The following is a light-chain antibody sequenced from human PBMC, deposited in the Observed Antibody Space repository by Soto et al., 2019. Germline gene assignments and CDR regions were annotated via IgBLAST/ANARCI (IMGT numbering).Light chain of an antibody. CDR3: QQYYSYST. CDR1: QYISTQ. V-gene: IGKV1-5*02. CDR2: GAF. Sequence: DTQRTQSPSTLSASVGDRVTIICRASQYISTQLAWYQQKPGKAPKLLISGAFSLESGVPSRFSGSGSGTEFTLTISSLQPDDFATYYCQQYYSYSTFGQGTKVDIK. J-gene: IGKJ1*01.